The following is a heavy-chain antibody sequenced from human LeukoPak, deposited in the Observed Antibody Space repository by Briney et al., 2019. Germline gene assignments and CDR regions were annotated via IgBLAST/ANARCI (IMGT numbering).Heavy chain of an antibody. CDR2: IIPIFGTA. V-gene: IGHV1-69*05. CDR3: ASSGRAQWELPTVFNY. J-gene: IGHJ4*02. Sequence: SVKVSCKASGGTFSSYAISWVRQAPGQGPEWMGGIIPIFGTANYAQKFQGRVTITTDESTSTAYMELSSLRSEDTAVYYCASSGRAQWELPTVFNYWGQGTLVTVSS. CDR1: GGTFSSYA. D-gene: IGHD1-26*01.